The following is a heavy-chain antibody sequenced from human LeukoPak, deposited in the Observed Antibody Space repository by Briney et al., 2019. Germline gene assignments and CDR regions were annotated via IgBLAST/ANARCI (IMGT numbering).Heavy chain of an antibody. CDR2: IKSKTDGGTT. CDR1: GFTFSNAW. J-gene: IGHJ4*02. D-gene: IGHD7-27*01. Sequence: GGSLRLSCAASGFTFSNAWMSWVRQAPGKGLEWVGRIKSKTDGGTTDYAAPVKGRFTISRDDSKNTLYQQMNSLKTEDTAVYYCTTYQYPELGIYYFDYWGQGTLVTVSS. CDR3: TTYQYPELGIYYFDY. V-gene: IGHV3-15*01.